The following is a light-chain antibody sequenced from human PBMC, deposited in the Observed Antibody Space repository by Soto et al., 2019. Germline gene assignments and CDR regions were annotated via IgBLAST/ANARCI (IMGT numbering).Light chain of an antibody. CDR3: QQYNNWPLT. J-gene: IGKJ4*01. CDR2: GAS. V-gene: IGKV3-15*01. CDR1: QSVSSN. Sequence: EIVRTQSPATLSVSPGERATLSCRASQSVSSNLAWYQQKPGQAPRLLIYGASTRATGIPARFSGSGSETEFTLTISSLQSEDFAVYYCQQYNNWPLTFGGGTKVEIK.